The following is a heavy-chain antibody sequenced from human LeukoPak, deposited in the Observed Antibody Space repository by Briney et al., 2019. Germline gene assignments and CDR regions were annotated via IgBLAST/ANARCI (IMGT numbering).Heavy chain of an antibody. V-gene: IGHV5-51*01. CDR3: AGRGTGTTLAFDY. Sequence: GESLKISCKGSGYSFTSYWIGWVRQMPGKGPEWMGIIYPGDSDTRYSPSFQGQVTISVDKSISTAYLQWSSLKASDTAIYYCAGRGTGTTLAFDYWGQGTLVTVSS. CDR2: IYPGDSDT. J-gene: IGHJ4*02. D-gene: IGHD1-1*01. CDR1: GYSFTSYW.